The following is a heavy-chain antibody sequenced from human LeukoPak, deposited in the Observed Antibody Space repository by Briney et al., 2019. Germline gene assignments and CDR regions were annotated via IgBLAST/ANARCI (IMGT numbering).Heavy chain of an antibody. CDR3: ARVNSSGFDY. Sequence: PSQTLSLTCTLSGASISGYYWSWIRQPPGKGLECIGYIYYSGSTNSNPSLKSRVTISVDTPKNQFSLKLNSVIAADAAVYYCARVNSSGFDYWGRGTLVTVSS. CDR1: GASISGYY. V-gene: IGHV4-59*01. CDR2: IYYSGST. J-gene: IGHJ4*02. D-gene: IGHD6-19*01.